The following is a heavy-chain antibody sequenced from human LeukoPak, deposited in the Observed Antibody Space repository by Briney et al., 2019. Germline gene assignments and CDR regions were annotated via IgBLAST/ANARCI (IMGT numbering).Heavy chain of an antibody. V-gene: IGHV4-34*01. D-gene: IGHD3-22*01. CDR1: GGSFSGYY. Sequence: SETLSLTCAVYGGSFSGYYWSWIRQPPGKGLEWIGEINHSGSTNYNPSLKSRVTISVDTSKNQFSLKLSSVTAADTAVYYCARGVGMYYYDSSGYYYYYYYTDVWGKGTTVTVSS. CDR2: INHSGST. CDR3: ARGVGMYYYDSSGYYYYYYYTDV. J-gene: IGHJ6*03.